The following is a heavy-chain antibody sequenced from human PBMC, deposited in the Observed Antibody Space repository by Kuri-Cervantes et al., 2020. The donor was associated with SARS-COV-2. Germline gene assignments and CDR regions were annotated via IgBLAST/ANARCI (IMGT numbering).Heavy chain of an antibody. CDR1: GYTFTSYA. V-gene: IGHV1-3*01. J-gene: IGHJ6*02. Sequence: ASVKVSCKASGYTFTSYAMHWVRQAPGQRLEWMGWINAGNGNTKYSQKFQGRVTITRDTSASTAYMELSSLRSEDTAVYYCARAHCGGDCYLALYYYYYGMDVWGQGTTVTGSS. CDR3: ARAHCGGDCYLALYYYYYGMDV. CDR2: INAGNGNT. D-gene: IGHD2-21*02.